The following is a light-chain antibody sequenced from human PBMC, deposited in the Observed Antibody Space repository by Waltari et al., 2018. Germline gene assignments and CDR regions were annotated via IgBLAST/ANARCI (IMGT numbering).Light chain of an antibody. V-gene: IGLV2-8*01. CDR3: NSYAGSNNLGV. CDR1: SSDVGGYNY. J-gene: IGLJ3*02. CDR2: GVD. Sequence: QSALTQPPSASGSPGQSVTISCTGTSSDVGGYNYVSWYQQHPGKAPKLLIYGVDKGPAGVPARFSGSTSGNTASLTVSGLQAEDEADYYCNSYAGSNNLGVFGGGTKLTVL.